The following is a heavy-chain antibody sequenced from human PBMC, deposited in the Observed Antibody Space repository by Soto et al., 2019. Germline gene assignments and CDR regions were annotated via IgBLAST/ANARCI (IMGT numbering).Heavy chain of an antibody. J-gene: IGHJ6*02. D-gene: IGHD5-12*01. CDR2: IIPIFGTA. CDR3: ASGGYSGYDFLYYGMDV. V-gene: IGHV1-69*13. Sequence: SVKVSCKASGGTFSSYAISWVRQAPGQGLEWMGGIIPIFGTANYAQKFQGRVTITADESTSTAYMELSSLRSEDTAVYYCASGGYSGYDFLYYGMDVWGQGTTVTVSS. CDR1: GGTFSSYA.